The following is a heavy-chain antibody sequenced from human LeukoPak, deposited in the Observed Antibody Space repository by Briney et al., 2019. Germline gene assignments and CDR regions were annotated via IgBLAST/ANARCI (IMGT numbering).Heavy chain of an antibody. CDR1: GFTFGNYW. CDR3: AREQEDCTGTTCYRAFDV. D-gene: IGHD2-2*01. CDR2: VHSDGSIT. V-gene: IGHV3-74*01. Sequence: GGSLRLSCAASGFTFGNYWINWVRQAPGKGLEWVSRVHSDGSITNYADSVKGRFSISRDSAKNTLYLQMSSLRSEDTAVYYCAREQEDCTGTTCYRAFDVWGQGTMVTVS. J-gene: IGHJ3*01.